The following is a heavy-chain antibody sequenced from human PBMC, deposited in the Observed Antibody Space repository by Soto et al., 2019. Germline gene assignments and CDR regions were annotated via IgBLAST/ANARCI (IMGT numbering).Heavy chain of an antibody. V-gene: IGHV4-31*03. CDR3: ARSPEATVTAFDY. D-gene: IGHD4-17*01. CDR1: GGSISSGGYY. J-gene: IGHJ4*02. Sequence: QVQLQESGPGLVKPSQTLSLTCTVSGGSISSGGYYWSWIRQHPGKGLEWFGYIYYSGSTYYNPSLKSRVTISVDPSKNQFSLQLSSVTAADTAVYYCARSPEATVTAFDYWGQGTLVTVSS. CDR2: IYYSGST.